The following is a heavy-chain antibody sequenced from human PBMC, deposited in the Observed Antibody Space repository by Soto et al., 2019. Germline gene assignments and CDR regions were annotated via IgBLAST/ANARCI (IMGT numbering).Heavy chain of an antibody. CDR3: ARASREYGDGGRFQRGP. D-gene: IGHD4-17*01. CDR1: GGTFSSNA. Sequence: QVQLVQSGAEVKKPGSSVKVSCKTSGGTFSSNAISWVRQAPGQGLKWMGGSIPMFGTPNYAQNFQGRVTITEDESTTTAYMALSSLRFEDTAVYYCARASREYGDGGRFQRGPWGEGTLVAVSS. V-gene: IGHV1-69*12. J-gene: IGHJ5*02. CDR2: SIPMFGTP.